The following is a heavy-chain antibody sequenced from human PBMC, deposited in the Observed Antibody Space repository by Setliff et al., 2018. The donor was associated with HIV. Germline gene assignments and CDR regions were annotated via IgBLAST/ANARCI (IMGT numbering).Heavy chain of an antibody. Sequence: SETLSLTCAVSGYSISSSYYWSWIRQPAGKGLEWIGRIYTSGSTNYNPSLKSRVTMSLDTSKSQFSLKLSSVTAADTAVYFCARVSSTYWYSIFRNYYYHMDVWGEGTTVTVSS. CDR2: IYTSGST. J-gene: IGHJ6*03. D-gene: IGHD2-8*02. V-gene: IGHV4-4*07. CDR3: ARVSSTYWYSIFRNYYYHMDV. CDR1: GYSISSSYY.